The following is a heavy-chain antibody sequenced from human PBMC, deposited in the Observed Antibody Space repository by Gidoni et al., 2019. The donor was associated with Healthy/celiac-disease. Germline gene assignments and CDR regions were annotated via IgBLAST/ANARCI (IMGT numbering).Heavy chain of an antibody. V-gene: IGHV1-69*01. Sequence: QVQLVQSGAEVKKPGSSVKVSCKASGGTFSSYAISWVRQAPGPGLEWMGGIIPIVGTANYAQKVQGRVTITADESTSTAYMELSSLRSEDTAVYYCAAPYCSGGSCYYNNWFDPWGQGTLVTVSS. D-gene: IGHD2-15*01. CDR3: AAPYCSGGSCYYNNWFDP. CDR1: GGTFSSYA. CDR2: IIPIVGTA. J-gene: IGHJ5*02.